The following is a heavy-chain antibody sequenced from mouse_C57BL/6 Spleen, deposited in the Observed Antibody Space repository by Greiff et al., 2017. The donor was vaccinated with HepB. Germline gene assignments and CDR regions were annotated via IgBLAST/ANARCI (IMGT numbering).Heavy chain of an antibody. Sequence: EVHLVESGGGLVKPGGSLKLSCAASGFTFSDYGMHWVRQAPEKGLEWVAYISSGSSTIYYAETVKGRFTISRDNAKNTLFLQMTSLRSEDTAMYYCARESYYGSSPFDYWGQGTTLTVSS. D-gene: IGHD1-1*01. CDR3: ARESYYGSSPFDY. V-gene: IGHV5-17*01. CDR2: ISSGSSTI. J-gene: IGHJ2*01. CDR1: GFTFSDYG.